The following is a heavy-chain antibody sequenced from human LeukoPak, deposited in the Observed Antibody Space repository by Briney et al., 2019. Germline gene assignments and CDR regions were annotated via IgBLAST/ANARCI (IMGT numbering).Heavy chain of an antibody. CDR1: GHTLSNHF. CDR2: INPRDGST. Sequence: ASVKVSCKSSGHTLSNHFIHWVRQAPGQGLEWMGMINPRDGSTRTLQRFQGRLTMTRDTSTSTLYMGLSSLRSEDTATYFCARGADQEFDFWGQGTLVTVSS. V-gene: IGHV1-46*01. J-gene: IGHJ4*02. CDR3: ARGADQEFDF.